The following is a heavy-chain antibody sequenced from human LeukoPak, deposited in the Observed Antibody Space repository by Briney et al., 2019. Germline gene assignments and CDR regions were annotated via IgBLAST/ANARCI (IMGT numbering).Heavy chain of an antibody. CDR3: ARQWALSKGNGFDP. V-gene: IGHV4-4*07. CDR1: GGSISSYY. J-gene: IGHJ5*02. Sequence: SETLSLTCTVSGGSISSYYWSWIRQPAGKGLEWIGRIYTSGSTNYNPSLKSRVTMSVDTSKNQFSLKLSSVTAADAAVYYCARQWALSKGNGFDPWGQGTLVTVSS. D-gene: IGHD1-26*01. CDR2: IYTSGST.